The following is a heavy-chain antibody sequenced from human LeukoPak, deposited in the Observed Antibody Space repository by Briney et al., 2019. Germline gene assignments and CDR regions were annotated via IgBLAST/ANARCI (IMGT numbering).Heavy chain of an antibody. CDR2: ISSNGGST. D-gene: IGHD6-19*01. CDR1: GFTFSSYA. J-gene: IGHJ3*02. Sequence: GGSLRLSCAASGFTFSSYAMHWVRQAPGKGLEYVSAISSNGGSTYYANSVKGRFTISRDNSENTLYLQMGSLRAEDMAVYYCARSAYSSGWYWRAFDIWGQGTMVTVSS. V-gene: IGHV3-64*01. CDR3: ARSAYSSGWYWRAFDI.